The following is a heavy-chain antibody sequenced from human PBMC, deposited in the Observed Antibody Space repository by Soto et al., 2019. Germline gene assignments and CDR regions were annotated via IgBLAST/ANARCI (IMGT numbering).Heavy chain of an antibody. CDR1: GDTFNSYL. D-gene: IGHD2-15*01. CDR3: AGEAMVAKATVN. Sequence: QVQLVQSGAEVKRPGSSVKVSCESSGDTFNSYLISWVRQAPGKGLEWMGGIIPIISVTHYAQRFQRRVTSSALDPTVAPDLHWTTLGFTDKAIYYYAGEAMVAKATVNWDQGTRVSGSS. V-gene: IGHV1-69*01. J-gene: IGHJ1*01. CDR2: IIPIISVT.